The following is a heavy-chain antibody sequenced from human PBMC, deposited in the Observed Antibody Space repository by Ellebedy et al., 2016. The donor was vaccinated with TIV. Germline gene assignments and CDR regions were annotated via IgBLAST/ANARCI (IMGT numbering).Heavy chain of an antibody. V-gene: IGHV7-4-1*02. CDR3: ARISQFSNDHF. D-gene: IGHD1-1*01. Sequence: AASVTVSCKASGYTFTAYAMTWVRQAPGQGLEWMGWINTGTGNPTYAQDFTGRFVFSLDTSVNTAYLQINRLKAEDTAVYYCARISQFSNDHFWGQGTLVTVSS. CDR1: GYTFTAYA. J-gene: IGHJ4*02. CDR2: INTGTGNP.